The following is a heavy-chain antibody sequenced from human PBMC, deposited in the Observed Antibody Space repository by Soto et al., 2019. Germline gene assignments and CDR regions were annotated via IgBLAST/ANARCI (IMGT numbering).Heavy chain of an antibody. CDR3: ARDLSGLGDYGDR. J-gene: IGHJ5*02. Sequence: GGSLRLSCVASEFSFNTFSMNWVRQAPGKGLEWVSCISSSGDYIGYADSVKGRFPISRDNSKKSLYLEMNSLRVEDTAVYYCARDLSGLGDYGDRWGQGTMVTVSS. CDR2: ISSSGDYI. D-gene: IGHD4-17*01. CDR1: EFSFNTFS. V-gene: IGHV3-21*01.